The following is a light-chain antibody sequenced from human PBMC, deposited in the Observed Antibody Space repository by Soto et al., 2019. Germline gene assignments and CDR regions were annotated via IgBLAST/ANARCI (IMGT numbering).Light chain of an antibody. CDR1: QGIRYW. CDR2: GAD. J-gene: IGKJ4*01. V-gene: IGKV1-12*01. Sequence: DIQMTQSPSSVSASIGDRVTITCRASQGIRYWLAWYQQKPGKAPKILITGADSLQTGVPSRFSGSGSGTDFTLTIINLQPEDSATYFCQQAYSFPLTLGGGTKVEI. CDR3: QQAYSFPLT.